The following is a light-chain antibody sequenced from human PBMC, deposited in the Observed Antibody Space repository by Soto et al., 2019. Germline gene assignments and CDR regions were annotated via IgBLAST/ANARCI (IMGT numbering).Light chain of an antibody. CDR3: CSYSGSSTYWV. CDR2: DVR. CDR1: TSDIGSYNL. V-gene: IGLV2-23*02. Sequence: QSALTQPASVSGSPGQSITISCTGSTSDIGSYNLVSWYQQHPGKAPKLIIYDVRKRPSGVSDRFSGSKSGNTASLTISGLQAEDEAHFFCCSYSGSSTYWVFGGGTKLTVL. J-gene: IGLJ3*02.